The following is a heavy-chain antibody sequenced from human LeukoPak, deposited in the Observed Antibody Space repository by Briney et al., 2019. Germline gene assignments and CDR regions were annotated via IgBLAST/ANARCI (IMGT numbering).Heavy chain of an antibody. CDR1: GGSFSGYY. CDR2: INHSGST. D-gene: IGHD3-16*01. Sequence: TSETLSLTCAVYGGSFSGYYRSWIRQPPGKGLEWIGEINHSGSTNYNPSLKSRVTISVDTSKNQFSLKLSSVTAADTAVYYCARGYSLGGGVLSNYYYYYGMDVWGKGTTVTVSS. V-gene: IGHV4-34*01. J-gene: IGHJ6*04. CDR3: ARGYSLGGGVLSNYYYYYGMDV.